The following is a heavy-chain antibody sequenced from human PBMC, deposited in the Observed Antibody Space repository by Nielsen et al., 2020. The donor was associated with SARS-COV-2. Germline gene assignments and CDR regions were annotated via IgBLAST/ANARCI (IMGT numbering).Heavy chain of an antibody. CDR2: INAGNGNT. CDR3: ARGGGHLSSSIRFPLLDY. Sequence: WVRQAPGQRLAWMGWINAGNGNTKYSQKFQGRVTITRDTSASTAYMELSSLRSEDTAVYYCARGGGHLSSSIRFPLLDYWGQGTLVTVSS. V-gene: IGHV1-3*01. J-gene: IGHJ4*02. D-gene: IGHD2-21*01.